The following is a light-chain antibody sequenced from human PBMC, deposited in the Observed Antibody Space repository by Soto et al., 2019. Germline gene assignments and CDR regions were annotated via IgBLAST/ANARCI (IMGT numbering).Light chain of an antibody. J-gene: IGKJ1*01. CDR2: GAS. CDR1: QSVSSN. V-gene: IGKV3-15*01. Sequence: EIVLTQSPGTLSLSPGERATLSCRASQSVSSNYLAWYQQKPGQAPRLLIYGASTRATGIPARFSASGSGTEFTLTISSLQSEDFAVYYCQQYNNWPPSFGQGNKVDIK. CDR3: QQYNNWPPS.